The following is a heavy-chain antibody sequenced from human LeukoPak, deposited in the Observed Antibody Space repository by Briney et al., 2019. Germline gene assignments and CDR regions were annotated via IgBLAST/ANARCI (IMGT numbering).Heavy chain of an antibody. Sequence: SETLSLTCTVSGGSISSGSYYWSWIRQPAGKGLERIGRIYTSGSTNYNPSLKSRVTISVDTSKNQFSLKLSSVTAADTAVYYCARISSSLPATYYFDYWGQGTLVTVSS. CDR2: IYTSGST. CDR3: ARISSSLPATYYFDY. D-gene: IGHD6-13*01. CDR1: GGSISSGSYY. J-gene: IGHJ4*02. V-gene: IGHV4-61*02.